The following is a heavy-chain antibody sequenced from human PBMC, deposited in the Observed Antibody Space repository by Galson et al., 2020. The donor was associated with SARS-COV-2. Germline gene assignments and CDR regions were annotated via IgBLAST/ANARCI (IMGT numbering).Heavy chain of an antibody. CDR1: GYTFTDYY. CDR2: INPKSGGT. J-gene: IGHJ4*02. V-gene: IGHV1-2*02. Sequence: ASVKIPCKASGYTFTDYYIHWVRQAPGQGLERMAWINPKSGGTRYAVKFQCRVSVTSDTSTTTTYMDLSSLRSDDTAVYYCERKDVATLGYWGKGALVTVSS. D-gene: IGHD5-12*01. CDR3: ERKDVATLGY.